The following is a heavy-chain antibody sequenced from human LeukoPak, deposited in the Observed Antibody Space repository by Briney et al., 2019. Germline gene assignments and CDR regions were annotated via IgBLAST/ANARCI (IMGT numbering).Heavy chain of an antibody. CDR2: ISWNSCSI. CDR1: GFTFDDYA. Sequence: QPGGSLRLSCAASGFTFDDYAMHWVRQAPGKGLEWVSGISWNSCSIGYADSVKGRFTISRDNAKNSLYLKMNSLRAEDTALYYCAKERGSSGWYRGPFDYWGQGTLVTVSS. CDR3: AKERGSSGWYRGPFDY. V-gene: IGHV3-9*01. J-gene: IGHJ4*02. D-gene: IGHD6-19*01.